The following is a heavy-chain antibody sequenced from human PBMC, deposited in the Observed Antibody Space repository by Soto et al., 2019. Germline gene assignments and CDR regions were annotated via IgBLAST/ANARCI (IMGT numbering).Heavy chain of an antibody. CDR3: ARGLPSSGWFLYYFAY. CDR2: IYYSGST. J-gene: IGHJ4*02. V-gene: IGHV4-61*08. CDR1: GGSVRSGGYY. D-gene: IGHD6-19*01. Sequence: SEPLSLTSTVSGGSVRSGGYYGCLIRQPPGKGLEWIGYIYYSGSTNYNPSLKSRVTISVDTSKNQFSLKLSSVTAADTAVYYCARGLPSSGWFLYYFAYWGQGTLVTVSS.